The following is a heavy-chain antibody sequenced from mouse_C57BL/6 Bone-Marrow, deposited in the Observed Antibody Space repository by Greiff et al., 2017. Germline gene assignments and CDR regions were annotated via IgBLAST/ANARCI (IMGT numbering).Heavy chain of an antibody. V-gene: IGHV1-52*01. CDR1: GYTFTSYW. CDR3: ARNYYDYLYAMDH. J-gene: IGHJ4*01. CDR2: IDPSDSET. D-gene: IGHD2-4*01. Sequence: QVQLQQPGAELVRPGSSVKLSCKASGYTFTSYWMHWVKQRPIQGLEWIGNIDPSDSETHYNQKFKDKATLTVDKSSSTAYMQLSSLTSENSAVYYCARNYYDYLYAMDHWGQGTSVTVSS.